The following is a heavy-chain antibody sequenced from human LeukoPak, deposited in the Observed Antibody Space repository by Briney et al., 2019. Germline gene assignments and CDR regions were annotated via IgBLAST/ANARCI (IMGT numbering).Heavy chain of an antibody. CDR1: GGSISSSSYY. CDR2: IYYSGST. V-gene: IGHV4-39*01. CDR3: ATDYGDRDAFDI. J-gene: IGHJ3*02. D-gene: IGHD4-17*01. Sequence: SETLSLTCTVSGGSISSSSYYWGWIRQPPGKGLEWIGSIYYSGSTYYNPSLKSRVTISVDTSKNQFSLKLSSVTAADTAVYYCATDYGDRDAFDIWGQGTMAPVSS.